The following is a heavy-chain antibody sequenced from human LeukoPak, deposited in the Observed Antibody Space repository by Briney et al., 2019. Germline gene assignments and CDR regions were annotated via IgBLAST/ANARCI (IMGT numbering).Heavy chain of an antibody. CDR1: GGSISGFY. D-gene: IGHD3-16*01. CDR2: IHYSGST. Sequence: SETLSLTCAVSGGSISGFYWTWIRQPPGKGLEFIGQIHYSGSTDYNPSLKSRITMSADTSKNQFFLSLNSVTAADTAVYYCAKFGLYYNMDVWGQGTTVTVSS. V-gene: IGHV4-59*03. J-gene: IGHJ6*02. CDR3: AKFGLYYNMDV.